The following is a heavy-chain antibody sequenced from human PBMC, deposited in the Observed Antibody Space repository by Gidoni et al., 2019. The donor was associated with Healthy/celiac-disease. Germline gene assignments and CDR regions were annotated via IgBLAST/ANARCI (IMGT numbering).Heavy chain of an antibody. D-gene: IGHD6-19*01. V-gene: IGHV1-46*01. Sequence: QVQLVHSGAEVKKPGASVKVSCTASGYTFTSYYMHWVRQAPGQGLEWMGIINPSGGSTSYAQKFQGRVTMTRDTSTSTVYMELSSLRSEDTAVYYCARDGSVAGSNYYYGMDVWGQGTTVTVSS. CDR2: INPSGGST. CDR3: ARDGSVAGSNYYYGMDV. CDR1: GYTFTSYY. J-gene: IGHJ6*02.